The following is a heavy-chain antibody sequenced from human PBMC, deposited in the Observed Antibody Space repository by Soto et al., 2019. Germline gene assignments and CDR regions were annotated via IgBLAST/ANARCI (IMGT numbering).Heavy chain of an antibody. CDR2: ISAYNGNT. Sequence: GASVKVSCKASGYTFTSYGISWVRQAPGQGLEWMGWISAYNGNTNYAQKLQGRVTMTTDTSTSTAYMELRSLRSDDTAVYYCARDRPVLRFLEWLSTIRIPYYYGMDVWGQGTTFTVSS. D-gene: IGHD3-3*01. CDR3: ARDRPVLRFLEWLSTIRIPYYYGMDV. CDR1: GYTFTSYG. V-gene: IGHV1-18*04. J-gene: IGHJ6*02.